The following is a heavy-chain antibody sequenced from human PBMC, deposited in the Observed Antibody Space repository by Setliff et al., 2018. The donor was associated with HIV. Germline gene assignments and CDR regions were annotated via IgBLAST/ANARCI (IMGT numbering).Heavy chain of an antibody. CDR2: IKSEFDGGTT. V-gene: IGHV3-15*01. Sequence: KPGGSLRLSCAASGFTFSYYGIHWVRQAPGKGLEWVGRIKSEFDGGTTDYAAAVRGRFTFSRDDSKDTLYLQMNSLKIEDTGTYYCVTDEKVAFDVWGQGTKVTVSS. CDR1: GFTFSYYG. J-gene: IGHJ3*01. CDR3: VTDEKVAFDV.